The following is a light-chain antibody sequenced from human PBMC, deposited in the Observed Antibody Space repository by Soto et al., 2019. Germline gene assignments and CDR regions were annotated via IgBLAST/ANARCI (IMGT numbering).Light chain of an antibody. J-gene: IGKJ1*01. CDR3: QQYGGSSWT. Sequence: EIVLTQSPGTLSLSPGEGATLSCRASQSISSTYLAWYQQKPGQAPRLLIYDASSRAPGIPDRFSGSGSGTDFTLTIRRLEPEDLAWYYCQQYGGSSWTFGQGTKVEIK. V-gene: IGKV3-20*01. CDR2: DAS. CDR1: QSISSTY.